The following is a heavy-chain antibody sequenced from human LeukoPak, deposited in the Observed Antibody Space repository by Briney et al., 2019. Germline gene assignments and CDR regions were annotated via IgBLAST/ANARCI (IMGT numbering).Heavy chain of an antibody. V-gene: IGHV4-59*01. CDR3: ARRIGSYYPD. CDR1: GGSISSYY. Sequence: PSETLSLTCTVSGGSISSYYWSWTRQPPGKGLEWIGYIYYSGSTNYNPSLKSRVTISVDTSKNQFSLKLSSVTAADTAVCYCARRIGSYYPDWGQGTLVTVSS. J-gene: IGHJ4*02. CDR2: IYYSGST. D-gene: IGHD1-26*01.